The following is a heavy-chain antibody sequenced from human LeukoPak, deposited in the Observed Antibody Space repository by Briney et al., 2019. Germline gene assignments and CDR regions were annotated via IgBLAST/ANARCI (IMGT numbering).Heavy chain of an antibody. CDR1: GFTFSTYW. CDR2: INSDGSDT. CDR3: ARGVSPLNYYFDY. Sequence: GGSLRLSCAASGFTFSTYWMHWVRQAPGKGLGWVSRINSDGSDTSYADSVKGRFTISRDNAKNTLYLQMNSLRAEDTAVYYCARGVSPLNYYFDYWGQGTLVTVSS. D-gene: IGHD6-13*01. V-gene: IGHV3-74*01. J-gene: IGHJ4*02.